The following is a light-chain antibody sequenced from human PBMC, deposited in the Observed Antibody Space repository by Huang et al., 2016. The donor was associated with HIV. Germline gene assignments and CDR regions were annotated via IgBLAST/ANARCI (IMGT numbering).Light chain of an antibody. CDR1: QSISSN. CDR2: GAS. Sequence: EIVMTQSPATLSVFPGAGATLSCRASQSISSNLAWYQQRPGQAPRLRIYGASTMAPVIPARFSGSGSWTVFTLTISSLQSEDFAAYYCQQYNNWPSYTFGQGTKLEIK. CDR3: QQYNNWPSYT. J-gene: IGKJ2*01. V-gene: IGKV3-15*01.